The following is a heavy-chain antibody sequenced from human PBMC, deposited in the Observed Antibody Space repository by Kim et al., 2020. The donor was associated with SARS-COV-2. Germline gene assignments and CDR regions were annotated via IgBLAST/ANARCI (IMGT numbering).Heavy chain of an antibody. V-gene: IGHV4-59*08. CDR1: GGSLSNYY. J-gene: IGHJ5*01. D-gene: IGHD2-2*01. CDR3: ARRGFTSSREFDF. Sequence: SETLSLTCTVSGGSLSNYYWGWIRQPPGKGLEFIGNIYYTGGPNYNPSLKRRVTISVDTSKNQFSLKLTSVTAADTAVYYCARRGFTSSREFDFWGQGTL. CDR2: IYYTGGP.